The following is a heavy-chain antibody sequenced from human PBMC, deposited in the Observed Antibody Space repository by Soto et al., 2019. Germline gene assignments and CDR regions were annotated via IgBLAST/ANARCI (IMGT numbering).Heavy chain of an antibody. CDR3: ARDSHGITIFGVVISPSIRYYYYGMDV. CDR2: IIPIFGTA. D-gene: IGHD3-3*01. Sequence: ASVKVSCKASGGTFSSYAISWVRQAPGQGLEWMGGIIPIFGTANYAQKFQGRVTITADESTSTAYMELSSLRSEDTAVYYCARDSHGITIFGVVISPSIRYYYYGMDVWGQGTTVTVSS. CDR1: GGTFSSYA. J-gene: IGHJ6*02. V-gene: IGHV1-69*13.